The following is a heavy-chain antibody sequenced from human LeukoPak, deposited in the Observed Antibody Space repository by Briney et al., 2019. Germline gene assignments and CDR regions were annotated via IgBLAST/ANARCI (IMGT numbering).Heavy chain of an antibody. J-gene: IGHJ3*02. V-gene: IGHV1-69*13. CDR3: AGFCYDNSNDAFDS. Sequence: SVTLSCKASGGTFNHYDFIFTSYAISWVRQAPGHGLEWMGGIIPIYGRADYQQKFQGRATITADESTRTVTMQLSSLRSEDTAVYYCAGFCYDNSNDAFDSWGQGTVVTVS. CDR2: IIPIYGRA. CDR1: GGTFNHYDFIFTSYA. D-gene: IGHD3-22*01.